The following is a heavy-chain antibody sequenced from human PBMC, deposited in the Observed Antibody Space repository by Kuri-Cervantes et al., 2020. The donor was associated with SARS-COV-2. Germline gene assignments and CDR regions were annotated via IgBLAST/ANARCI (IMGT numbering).Heavy chain of an antibody. CDR2: ISSSTSYI. V-gene: IGHV3-21*01. CDR1: GFTFSSYS. CDR3: ARDRSSNWFSTRVAFDI. J-gene: IGHJ3*02. Sequence: GESLKISCAASGFTFSSYSISWVRQAPGKGLEWVSSISSSTSYIYYEDSVKGRFTISRDNAKNSLYLQMNSLRAEDTAIYYCARDRSSNWFSTRVAFDIWGQGTMVTVSS. D-gene: IGHD6-13*01.